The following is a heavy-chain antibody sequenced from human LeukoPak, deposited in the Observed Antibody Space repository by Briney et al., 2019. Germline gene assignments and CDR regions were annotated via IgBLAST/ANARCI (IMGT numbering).Heavy chain of an antibody. V-gene: IGHV4-39*01. CDR3: ARPAWGSPHDAFDI. CDR2: IYYSGST. Sequence: SETLSLTCTVSGGSISSSSYYWGWIRQPPGKGLEWIGSIYYSGSTYYNPSLKSRVTISVDTSKNQFSLKLSSVPAADTAVYYCARPAWGSPHDAFDIWGQGTMVTVSS. J-gene: IGHJ3*02. D-gene: IGHD3-16*01. CDR1: GGSISSSSYY.